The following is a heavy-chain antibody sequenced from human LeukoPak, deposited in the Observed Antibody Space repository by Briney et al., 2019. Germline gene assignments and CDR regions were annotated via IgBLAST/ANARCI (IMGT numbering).Heavy chain of an antibody. V-gene: IGHV4-34*01. CDR3: ARDSLEGPATPWFDY. CDR1: GGSFSGYY. CDR2: INHSGST. Sequence: SETLSLTCAVYGGSFSGYYWSWTRQPPGKGLEWIGEINHSGSTNYNPSLKSRVTISVDTSKNQFSLKLSSVTAADTAVYYCARDSLEGPATPWFDYWGQGTLVTVSS. D-gene: IGHD2-2*01. J-gene: IGHJ4*02.